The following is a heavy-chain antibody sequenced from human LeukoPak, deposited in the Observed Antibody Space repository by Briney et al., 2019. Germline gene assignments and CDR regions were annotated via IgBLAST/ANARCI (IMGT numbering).Heavy chain of an antibody. CDR2: IRYDGSNK. CDR1: GFTFSSYG. J-gene: IGHJ5*02. V-gene: IGHV3-30*02. CDR3: AKDTHGLLWFGES. D-gene: IGHD3-10*01. Sequence: PGGSLRLSCAASGFTFSSYGMHWVRQTPGKGLEWVAFIRYDGSNKYYADSVKGRFTISRDNSKNTLYLQMNSLRAEDTAVYYCAKDTHGLLWFGESWGQGTLVTVSS.